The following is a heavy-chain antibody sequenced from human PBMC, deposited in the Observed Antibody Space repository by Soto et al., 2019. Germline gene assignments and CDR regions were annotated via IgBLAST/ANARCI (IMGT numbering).Heavy chain of an antibody. CDR2: IRNKANSYTT. D-gene: IGHD2-8*01. Sequence: ESGGGLVQPGGSLRLSCAASGFTSSDHYMDWVRQAPGKGLEWVGRIRNKANSYTTEYAASVKGRFTISGDESKNSLYLQMTSLKTEDTAGYYFTRERSPCMPRGVDVWGQGITVSVS. J-gene: IGHJ6*02. V-gene: IGHV3-72*01. CDR1: GFTSSDHY. CDR3: TRERSPCMPRGVDV.